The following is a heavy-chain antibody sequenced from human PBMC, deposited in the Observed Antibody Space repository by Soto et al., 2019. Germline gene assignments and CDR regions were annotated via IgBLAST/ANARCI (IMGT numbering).Heavy chain of an antibody. D-gene: IGHD4-17*01. J-gene: IGHJ5*02. CDR2: INSDGSST. V-gene: IGHV3-74*01. CDR1: GFTFSTYW. CDR3: ARVAGVNGDYVNWFDP. Sequence: EVQLAESGGGLVQPGGSLRLSCAASGFTFSTYWMHWVRQAPGKGLVWVSRINSDGSSTTYADSVKGRFTISRDNAKNTLYLQMNSLRAEDSAVYYCARVAGVNGDYVNWFDPWGQGTLVTVSS.